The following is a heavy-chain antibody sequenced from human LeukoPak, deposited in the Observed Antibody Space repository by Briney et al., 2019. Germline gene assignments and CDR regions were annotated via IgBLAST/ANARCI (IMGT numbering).Heavy chain of an antibody. J-gene: IGHJ6*02. V-gene: IGHV1-69*04. CDR2: IIPIFGIA. CDR1: GGTFSSYA. CDR3: ARESGRNIVVVPAATTPAYYGMDV. D-gene: IGHD2-2*01. Sequence: GASVKVSCKASGGTFSSYAISWVRQAPGQGLEWMGRIIPIFGIANYAQKFQGRVTITADKSTSTAYMELSSLRSEDTAVYYCARESGRNIVVVPAATTPAYYGMDVWGQGTTVTVSS.